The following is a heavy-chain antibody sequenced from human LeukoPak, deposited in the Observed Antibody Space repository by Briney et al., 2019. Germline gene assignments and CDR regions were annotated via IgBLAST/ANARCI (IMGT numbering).Heavy chain of an antibody. J-gene: IGHJ3*02. V-gene: IGHV4-59*08. CDR3: ARVPRGITYTGDAFDI. CDR1: GGPISSYY. D-gene: IGHD3-16*01. CDR2: IYYSGNT. Sequence: SETLSLTCTVSGGPISSYYWSWIRQPPGKGLEWIGYIYYSGNTNYNPSLKSRVTISLDTSKNQFSLKLSSVTAADTAVYYCARVPRGITYTGDAFDIWGQGTMVTVSS.